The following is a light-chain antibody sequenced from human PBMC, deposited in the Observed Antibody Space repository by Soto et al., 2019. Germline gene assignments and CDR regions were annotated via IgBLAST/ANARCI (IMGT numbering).Light chain of an antibody. Sequence: QSVLTQPPSVSGAPGQRVTISCTGSSSNIGAGYDVHWYQQLPGTAAKLLIDGNSNRPSGVPDRFSGSKSGTSASLVINGLQAEDEADYYCPSCDSSLSGVVFGGGTKLTVL. CDR1: SSNIGAGYD. CDR2: GNS. CDR3: PSCDSSLSGVV. V-gene: IGLV1-40*01. J-gene: IGLJ2*01.